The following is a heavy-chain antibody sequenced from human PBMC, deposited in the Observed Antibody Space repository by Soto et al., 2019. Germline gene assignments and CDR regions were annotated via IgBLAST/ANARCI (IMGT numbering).Heavy chain of an antibody. D-gene: IGHD1-26*01. J-gene: IGHJ4*02. CDR3: AMSTGSFHADFDF. CDR2: IDGAGGSL. V-gene: IGHV3-9*01. Sequence: SLRLSCRNSGFIFNDYAMHWVRQAPGKGLEWVAGIDGAGGSLDYSDSVKGRFTISRDNAENSLFLQMESLRADDTAVYYCAMSTGSFHADFDFWGQGTQVTVSS. CDR1: GFIFNDYA.